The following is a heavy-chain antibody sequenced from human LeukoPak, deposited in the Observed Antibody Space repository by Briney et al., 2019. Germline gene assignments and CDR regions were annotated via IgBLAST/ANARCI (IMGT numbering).Heavy chain of an antibody. Sequence: PGGSLRLSCAASGFTVSSNYMSWVRQAPGKGLEWVSVIYSGGSTYYADSVKGGFTISRDNAKNSLFLQMNSLTADDTAVHYCVRAHHPGGWFDPWGQGTLVTVSS. D-gene: IGHD3-10*01. CDR1: GFTVSSNY. J-gene: IGHJ5*02. CDR2: IYSGGST. CDR3: VRAHHPGGWFDP. V-gene: IGHV3-66*01.